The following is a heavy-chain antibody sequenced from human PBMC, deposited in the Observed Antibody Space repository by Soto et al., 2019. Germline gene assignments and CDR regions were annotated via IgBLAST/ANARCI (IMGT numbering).Heavy chain of an antibody. Sequence: ASVKVSCKASGFTFTSSAVQWVRQARGQRLEWIGWIVVGSGNTNYAQKFQERVTITRDMSTSTAYMELSSLRSEDTAVYYCAADGSSSWYYYYYGMDVWGQGTTVTVSS. D-gene: IGHD6-13*01. J-gene: IGHJ6*02. V-gene: IGHV1-58*01. CDR1: GFTFTSSA. CDR3: AADGSSSWYYYYYGMDV. CDR2: IVVGSGNT.